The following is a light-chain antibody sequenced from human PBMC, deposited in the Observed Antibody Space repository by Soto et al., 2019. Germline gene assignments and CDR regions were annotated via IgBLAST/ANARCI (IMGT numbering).Light chain of an antibody. CDR2: AAS. Sequence: DIQMTQSPSSLSASVGDRVTITCRASQSIASYLNWYQQKPGKAPKILIYAASTLESGVPSRFRGSTSGADFTLTINILQPEDFATYYCQQKYSAPYTLGQGTKLES. V-gene: IGKV1-39*01. CDR3: QQKYSAPYT. J-gene: IGKJ2*01. CDR1: QSIASY.